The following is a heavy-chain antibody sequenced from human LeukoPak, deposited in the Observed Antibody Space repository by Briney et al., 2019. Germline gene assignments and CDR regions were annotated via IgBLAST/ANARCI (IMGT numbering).Heavy chain of an antibody. CDR1: GFTFSSYA. CDR3: ARDLVDYYDSSGYYPPSY. J-gene: IGHJ4*02. Sequence: GGSLRLSCAASGFTFSSYAMHWVRQAPGKGLEWVAVISYDGSNKYYADSVKGRFTISRDISKNTLYLQMNSLRAEDTAVYYCARDLVDYYDSSGYYPPSYWGQGTLVTVSS. D-gene: IGHD3-22*01. CDR2: ISYDGSNK. V-gene: IGHV3-30-3*01.